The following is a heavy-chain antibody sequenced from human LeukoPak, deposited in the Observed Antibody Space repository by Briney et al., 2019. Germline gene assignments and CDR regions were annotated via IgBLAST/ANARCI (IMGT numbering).Heavy chain of an antibody. CDR1: GFTFSNCW. V-gene: IGHV3-15*01. D-gene: IGHD3-10*01. J-gene: IGHJ4*02. CDR2: IKSKTDGRTT. CDR3: TTGITMVRGVIHLIDY. Sequence: TPGGSLRLSCAASGFTFSNCWMSWIRQAPGKGLEWVGRIKSKTDGRTTDYAAPVEGRFTISRDDSKNTLYLQMTSLKTEDTAVYYCTTGITMVRGVIHLIDYWGQGTLVTVSS.